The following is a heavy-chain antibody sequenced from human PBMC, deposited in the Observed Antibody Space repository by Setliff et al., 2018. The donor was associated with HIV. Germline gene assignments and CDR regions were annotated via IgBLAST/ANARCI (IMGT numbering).Heavy chain of an antibody. J-gene: IGHJ6*02. CDR1: GGSISSGSYY. CDR2: IYTSGST. CDR3: ARTDWARTSYYYYYGMNV. D-gene: IGHD3-9*01. V-gene: IGHV4-61*09. Sequence: SETLSLTCTVSGGSISSGSYYWSWIRQPAGKGLEWIGHIYTSGSTNYNPSLTSRVTISVDTSKNQFSLELSSVTAADTAVYYCARTDWARTSYYYYYGMNVWGQGTTVTVSS.